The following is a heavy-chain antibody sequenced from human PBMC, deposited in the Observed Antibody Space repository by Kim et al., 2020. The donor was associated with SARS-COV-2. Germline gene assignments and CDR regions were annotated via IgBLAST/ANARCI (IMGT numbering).Heavy chain of an antibody. Sequence: YADSVKGRFTISRDNSKNTLYLQMNSLRAEDTAVYYCAKSPWLARGWFDPWGQGTLVTVSS. CDR3: AKSPWLARGWFDP. D-gene: IGHD6-19*01. J-gene: IGHJ5*02. V-gene: IGHV3-23*01.